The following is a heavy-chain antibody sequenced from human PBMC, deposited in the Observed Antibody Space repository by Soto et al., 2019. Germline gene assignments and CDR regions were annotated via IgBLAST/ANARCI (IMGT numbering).Heavy chain of an antibody. CDR1: GFTFSSYA. CDR2: ISSSGGST. V-gene: IGHV3-64*01. D-gene: IGHD6-13*01. CDR3: ARQSYSSYYFDY. Sequence: GGSLRLSCAASGFTFSSYAMHWVRQAPGKGLEYVSAISSSGGSTYYANSVKGRFTISRDNSKNTLYLQMGSLRAEDMAVYYCARQSYSSYYFDYWGQGTLVTVSS. J-gene: IGHJ4*02.